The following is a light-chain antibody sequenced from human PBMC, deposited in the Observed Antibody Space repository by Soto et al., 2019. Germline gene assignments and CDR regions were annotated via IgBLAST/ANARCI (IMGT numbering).Light chain of an antibody. V-gene: IGKV1-9*01. CDR2: TAS. CDR1: QGISNY. J-gene: IGKJ2*01. Sequence: GDRVTITCRASQGISNYLAWYQQKPGKAPKLLIYTASTLHSGVPSRFSGSGSGTEFTLTISILQPEDFATYYCQQFNNYPRTFGQGTKLEIK. CDR3: QQFNNYPRT.